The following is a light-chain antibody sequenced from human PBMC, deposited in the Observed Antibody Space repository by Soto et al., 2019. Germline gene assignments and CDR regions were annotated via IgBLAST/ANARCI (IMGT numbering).Light chain of an antibody. CDR2: SNN. V-gene: IGLV1-47*02. CDR3: AAWDDSLSGLV. Sequence: QSVLTQAPSASGTPGQRVTISCSGSSSNIGSNYVFWYQQLPGAAPKLLIYSNNQRPSGVPDRFSGSKSGTSASLAMSGLRSEDEADYYCAAWDDSLSGLVFGGGTKLTVL. CDR1: SSNIGSNY. J-gene: IGLJ3*02.